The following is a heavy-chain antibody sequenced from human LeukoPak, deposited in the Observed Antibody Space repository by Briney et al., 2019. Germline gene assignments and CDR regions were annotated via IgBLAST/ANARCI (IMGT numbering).Heavy chain of an antibody. CDR1: GRSISSWGYY. D-gene: IGHD3-3*01. CDR3: ARVYDSGGFDY. J-gene: IGHJ4*02. V-gene: IGHV4-30-2*01. CDR2: IYHSGST. Sequence: PSETLSLTCTVSGRSISSWGYYWRWIRQPPGKGLEWIGYIYHSGSTYYNPSLKSRVTISVDRSKNQFSLKLRSVTAADTAVYYCARVYDSGGFDYWGQGTLVTVSS.